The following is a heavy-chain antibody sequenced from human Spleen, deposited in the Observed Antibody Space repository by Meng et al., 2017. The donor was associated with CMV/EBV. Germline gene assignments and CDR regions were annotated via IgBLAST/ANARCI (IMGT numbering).Heavy chain of an antibody. CDR3: ARENVLRFSGLRGYGLDV. Sequence: GESLKISCAASGFRSSGYWMHWVRQVPGKGLEWVSRINGDGSSTSRADSVRGRFTISRDNAKNTVHLQMNSLRAEDTAQYYCARENVLRFSGLRGYGLDVWGQGTTVTVSS. V-gene: IGHV3-74*01. J-gene: IGHJ6*02. D-gene: IGHD3-3*01. CDR2: INGDGSST. CDR1: GFRSSGYW.